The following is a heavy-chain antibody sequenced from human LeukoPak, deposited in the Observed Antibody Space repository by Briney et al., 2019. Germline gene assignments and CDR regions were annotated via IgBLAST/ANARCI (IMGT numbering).Heavy chain of an antibody. CDR3: AKDMRYGDYGLDY. Sequence: PGGSLRLSCAASGFTFSSYAISWVRQAPGKGLEWVSAISGSGGSTYYADSVKGRFTISTDNSKNTLYLQMNSLRAEDTAVYYCAKDMRYGDYGLDYWGQGPLVTVSS. CDR2: ISGSGGST. CDR1: GFTFSSYA. J-gene: IGHJ4*02. V-gene: IGHV3-23*01. D-gene: IGHD4-17*01.